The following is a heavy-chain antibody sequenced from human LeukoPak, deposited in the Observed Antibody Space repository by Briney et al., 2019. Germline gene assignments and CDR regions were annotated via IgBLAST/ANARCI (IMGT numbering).Heavy chain of an antibody. CDR2: TYSGGST. V-gene: IGHV3-66*01. D-gene: IGHD3-10*01. CDR3: ARELLWFGEPYFDY. Sequence: GGSLRLSCAASGFTVSSNYMSWVRQAPGKGLEWVSVTYSGGSTYYADSVKGRFTISRDNSKNTLHLQMNSLRAEDTAVYYCARELLWFGEPYFDYWGQGTLVTVSS. CDR1: GFTVSSNY. J-gene: IGHJ4*02.